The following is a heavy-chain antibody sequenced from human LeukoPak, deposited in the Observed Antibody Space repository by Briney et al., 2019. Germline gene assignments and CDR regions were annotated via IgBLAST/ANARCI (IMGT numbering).Heavy chain of an antibody. J-gene: IGHJ4*02. CDR3: AKLPTRLTVNGYYDFWSGSPGWVGYFDY. CDR1: GFTFSSYA. D-gene: IGHD3-3*01. V-gene: IGHV3-23*01. Sequence: PGGSLRLSCAASGFTFSSYAMSWVRQAPGKGLEWVSGISGSGGTTYYADSVKGRFTISRDNAKNTLYLQMNSLRAEDTAVYYCAKLPTRLTVNGYYDFWSGSPGWVGYFDYWGQGTLVTVSS. CDR2: ISGSGGTT.